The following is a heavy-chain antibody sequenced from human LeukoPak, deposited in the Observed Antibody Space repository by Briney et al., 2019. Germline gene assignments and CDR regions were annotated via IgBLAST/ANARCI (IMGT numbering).Heavy chain of an antibody. CDR3: ARTSGAGGYYFDY. D-gene: IGHD1-26*01. J-gene: IGHJ4*02. CDR1: GFTFSSYW. Sequence: GGSLRLSCAASGFTFSSYWMSWVRQAPGKGLEWVSSISISSSYIYYADSVKGRFTISRDNAKNSLYLQMNSLRAEDTAVYYCARTSGAGGYYFDYWGQGTLVTVSS. CDR2: ISISSSYI. V-gene: IGHV3-21*01.